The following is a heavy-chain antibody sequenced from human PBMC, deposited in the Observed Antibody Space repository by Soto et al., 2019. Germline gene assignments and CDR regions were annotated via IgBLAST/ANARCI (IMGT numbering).Heavy chain of an antibody. Sequence: GGSRRLSYAASGVTFSAYAMSWVRQAPGKGLQWVSGLVGSGGGIQYADSVRGRFTVSRDNSKNTLYLQMNSLRAEDTAVYYCAKDRGKMATPYFDYWGQGTLVTVSS. CDR2: LVGSGGGI. J-gene: IGHJ4*02. CDR1: GVTFSAYA. D-gene: IGHD5-12*01. V-gene: IGHV3-23*01. CDR3: AKDRGKMATPYFDY.